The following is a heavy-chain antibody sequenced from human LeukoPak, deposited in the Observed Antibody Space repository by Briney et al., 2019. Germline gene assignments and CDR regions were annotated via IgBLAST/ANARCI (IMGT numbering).Heavy chain of an antibody. CDR2: INPNSGGT. Sequence: ASVKVSCKASGYTFTGYYMHWVRQAPGQGLEWMGWINPNSGGTNYAQKFQGRVTMTRDTSISTAYMELNRLRSDDTAVYYCARDPTRYCSGGSCYIRWGQGTLVTVSS. D-gene: IGHD2-15*01. J-gene: IGHJ4*02. CDR3: ARDPTRYCSGGSCYIR. CDR1: GYTFTGYY. V-gene: IGHV1-2*02.